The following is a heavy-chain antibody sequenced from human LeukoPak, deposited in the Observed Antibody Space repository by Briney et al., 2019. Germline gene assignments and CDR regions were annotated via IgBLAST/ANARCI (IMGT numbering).Heavy chain of an antibody. CDR3: ARMGGKWIQLWFFDY. Sequence: GGSLRLSCAASGFTVGSNYMSWVRQAPGKGLEWVSVIYSGGSTYYADSVKGRFTISRDNSKNTLYLQMNSLRAEDTAVYYCARMGGKWIQLWFFDYWGQGTLVTVSS. J-gene: IGHJ4*02. CDR1: GFTVGSNY. D-gene: IGHD5-18*01. V-gene: IGHV3-66*01. CDR2: IYSGGST.